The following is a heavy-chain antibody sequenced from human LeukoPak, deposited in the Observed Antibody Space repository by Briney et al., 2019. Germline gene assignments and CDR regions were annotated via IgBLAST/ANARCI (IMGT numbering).Heavy chain of an antibody. V-gene: IGHV1-46*01. Sequence: ASVKVSCKASGYTFTSYYMHWVRQAPGQGLEWMGIINPSGGSTSYAQKFQGRVTMTRDTSTSTVYMELSSLRSEDTAVYYWARDQTASRGWQAEYFKNGGKGTLVT. J-gene: IGHJ1*01. CDR2: INPSGGST. CDR3: ARDQTASRGWQAEYFKN. D-gene: IGHD6-19*01. CDR1: GYTFTSYY.